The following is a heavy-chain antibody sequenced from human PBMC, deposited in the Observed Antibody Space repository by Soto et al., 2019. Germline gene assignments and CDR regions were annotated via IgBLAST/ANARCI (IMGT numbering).Heavy chain of an antibody. CDR2: IIPSSGST. J-gene: IGHJ4*02. CDR3: ARDQYSGSFLY. CDR1: GYTFTAYY. D-gene: IGHD1-26*01. V-gene: IGHV1-2*02. Sequence: QVHLVQSGAEVKKAGASVKVSCKASGYTFTAYYMHWVRQVAGQGVEWMGWIIPSSGSTNYAQKFQGRVTMTRDTSIATAYMELSRLTSDDAAVYFCARDQYSGSFLYWGQGTLVTVSS.